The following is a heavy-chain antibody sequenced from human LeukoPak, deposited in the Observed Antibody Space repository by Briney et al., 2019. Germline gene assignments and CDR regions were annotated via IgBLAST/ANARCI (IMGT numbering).Heavy chain of an antibody. V-gene: IGHV5-51*01. CDR3: ARLYDTLTGYQGEFDY. Sequence: GESLKISCKGSGYSFTSYWIGWVRQMPGKGLEWMGIIYPGDSDTRYSPSFQGQVTISADKSISTAYLQWSSLKASDTAMYYCARLYDTLTGYQGEFDYWGQGTLVTVSS. J-gene: IGHJ4*02. D-gene: IGHD3-9*01. CDR1: GYSFTSYW. CDR2: IYPGDSDT.